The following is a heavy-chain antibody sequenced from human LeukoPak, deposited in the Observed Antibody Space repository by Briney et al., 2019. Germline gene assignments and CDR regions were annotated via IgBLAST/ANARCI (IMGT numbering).Heavy chain of an antibody. CDR1: GGSISSYY. CDR3: ARDERYYYYGMDV. J-gene: IGHJ6*02. D-gene: IGHD1-1*01. Sequence: SETLSLTCTVSGGSISSYYWSWIRQPPGKGLEWIGYIYYSGSTKYNPSLKSRVTISVDTSKNQFSLKLSSVTAADTAVYYCARDERYYYYGMDVWGQGTTVTVSS. V-gene: IGHV4-59*01. CDR2: IYYSGST.